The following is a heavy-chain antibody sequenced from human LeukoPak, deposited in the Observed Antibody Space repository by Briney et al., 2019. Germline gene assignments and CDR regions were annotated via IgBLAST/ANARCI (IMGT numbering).Heavy chain of an antibody. CDR2: IIPIFGTA. J-gene: IGHJ4*02. D-gene: IGHD2-2*01. Sequence: GASVKVSCKASGGTFSSYAISWVRQAPGQGLEWMGGIIPIFGTANYAQKFQGRVTITADKSTSTAYMELSSLRSEDTAVYYCAREVCSSTSCNFDYWGPGTLVTVSS. CDR1: GGTFSSYA. CDR3: AREVCSSTSCNFDY. V-gene: IGHV1-69*06.